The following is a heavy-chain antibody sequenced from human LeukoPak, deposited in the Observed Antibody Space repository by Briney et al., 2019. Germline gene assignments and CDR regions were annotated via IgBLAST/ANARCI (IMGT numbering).Heavy chain of an antibody. D-gene: IGHD3-3*01. CDR2: IYYSGST. Sequence: SETLSPTCTVSGGSISSGGYYWSWIRQHPGKGLEWIGYIYYSGSTYYNPSLKSRVTISVDTSKNQFSLKLSSVTAADTAVYYCARDYDFWSGYRLDVWGKGTTVTVSS. CDR1: GGSISSGGYY. CDR3: ARDYDFWSGYRLDV. V-gene: IGHV4-31*03. J-gene: IGHJ6*04.